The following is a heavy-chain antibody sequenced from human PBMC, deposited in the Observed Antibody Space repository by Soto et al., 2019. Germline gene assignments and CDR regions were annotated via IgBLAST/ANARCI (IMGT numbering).Heavy chain of an antibody. CDR1: GFTFSSYA. D-gene: IGHD3-3*01. Sequence: HPGGSLRLSCAASGFTFSSYAMSWVRQAPGKGLEWVSAISGSGGSTYYADSVKGRFTISRDNSKNTLYLQMNSLRAEDTAVYYCATSPQRDRTYYDFWSGPPGPENGPYYYYYMDVWGKGTTVTVSS. V-gene: IGHV3-23*01. CDR2: ISGSGGST. CDR3: ATSPQRDRTYYDFWSGPPGPENGPYYYYYMDV. J-gene: IGHJ6*03.